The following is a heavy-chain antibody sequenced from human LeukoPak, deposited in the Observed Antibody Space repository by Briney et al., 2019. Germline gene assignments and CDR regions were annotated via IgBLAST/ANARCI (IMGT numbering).Heavy chain of an antibody. CDR3: ARTYYYDSSGYYYFDH. CDR2: IYTSGST. D-gene: IGHD3-22*01. V-gene: IGHV4-4*07. J-gene: IGHJ4*02. Sequence: SETLSLTCTVSGGSISSYYWSWIRQPAGKGLEWIGRIYTSGSTNYNPSLKSRVTMSVDTSKNQFSLKLSSVTAADTAVYYCARTYYYDSSGYYYFDHWGQGTLVTVSS. CDR1: GGSISSYY.